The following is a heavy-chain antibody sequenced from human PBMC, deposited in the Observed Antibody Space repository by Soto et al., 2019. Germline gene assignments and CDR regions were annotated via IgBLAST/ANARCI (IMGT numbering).Heavy chain of an antibody. CDR3: ARAQGGYSGSYRFNY. J-gene: IGHJ4*02. V-gene: IGHV1-3*04. CDR1: GYICTSYP. D-gene: IGHD1-26*01. Sequence: ASATVSCKASGYICTSYPMHCVRQTPGQRLEWMGWINTGNGKTTYSQKFQGRVTITRDTSASTAYMELSNLRSEDTAVYYCARAQGGYSGSYRFNYWGQGILVTVSS. CDR2: INTGNGKT.